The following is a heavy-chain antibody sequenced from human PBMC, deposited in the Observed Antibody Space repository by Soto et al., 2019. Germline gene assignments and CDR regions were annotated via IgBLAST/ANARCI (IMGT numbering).Heavy chain of an antibody. CDR1: GFTFSDYD. CDR2: ISGSGGST. D-gene: IGHD2-15*01. V-gene: IGHV3-23*01. CDR3: AKEFVVVAADDSTWFDP. Sequence: PGGSLRLSCAASGFTFSDYDMSWVRQAPGKGLEWVSAISGSGGSTYYADSVKGRFTISRDNSKNTLYLQMNSLRAEDTAVYYCAKEFVVVAADDSTWFDPWGQGTLVTVSS. J-gene: IGHJ5*02.